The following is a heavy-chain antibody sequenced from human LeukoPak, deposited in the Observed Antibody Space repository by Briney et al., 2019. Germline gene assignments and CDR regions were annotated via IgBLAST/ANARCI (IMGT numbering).Heavy chain of an antibody. Sequence: GGSLRLSCAASGFTFSSYWMSWVRHAPGKGLEWVSAISGSGGSTYYADSVKGRFIISRDNSKNTLYLQMNSLRAEDTAVYYCAKVSYDSSGYPEAFDIWGQGTMVTVSS. D-gene: IGHD3-22*01. CDR3: AKVSYDSSGYPEAFDI. CDR2: ISGSGGST. J-gene: IGHJ3*02. CDR1: GFTFSSYW. V-gene: IGHV3-23*01.